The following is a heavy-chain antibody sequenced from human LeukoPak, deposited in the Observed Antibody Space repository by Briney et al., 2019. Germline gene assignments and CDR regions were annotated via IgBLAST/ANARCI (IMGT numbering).Heavy chain of an antibody. V-gene: IGHV4-39*07. CDR2: IYYIGST. J-gene: IGHJ4*02. Sequence: PSETLSLTCTVSGGSISRSSYYWGWIRQPPGKGLEWIGSIYYIGSTYYNPSLKSRVTISVDTSKNQFSLKLTSVTAADTAVYYCARVKAHFDYWGQGTLVTVSS. CDR1: GGSISRSSYY. CDR3: ARVKAHFDY.